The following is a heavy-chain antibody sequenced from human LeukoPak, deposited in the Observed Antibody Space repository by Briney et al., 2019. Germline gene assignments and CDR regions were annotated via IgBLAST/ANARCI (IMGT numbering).Heavy chain of an antibody. D-gene: IGHD5-18*01. V-gene: IGHV1-18*01. CDR1: GYSFTSYG. Sequence: ASVKVSCKASGYSFTSYGFNWVRQALGQGLEWMGWMSAYNGKTNYAHSLQGRVTVTADTSTSTAYMELRSLRSEDTAVYYCARGMGYSYGHPQGAFDIWGQGTMVTVSS. CDR2: MSAYNGKT. CDR3: ARGMGYSYGHPQGAFDI. J-gene: IGHJ3*02.